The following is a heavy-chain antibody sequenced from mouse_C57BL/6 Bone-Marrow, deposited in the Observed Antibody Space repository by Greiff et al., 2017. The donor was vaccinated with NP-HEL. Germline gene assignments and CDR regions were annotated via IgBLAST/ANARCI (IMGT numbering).Heavy chain of an antibody. Sequence: VKLVESGAELVRPGASVTLSCKASGYTFTDYEMHWVKQTPVHGLEWIGAIDPETGGTAYNQKFKGKAILTADKSSSTAYMELRSLTSEDSAVYYCTTYYSNPYYAMDYWGQGTSVTVSS. D-gene: IGHD2-5*01. CDR3: TTYYSNPYYAMDY. V-gene: IGHV1-15*01. CDR2: IDPETGGT. CDR1: GYTFTDYE. J-gene: IGHJ4*01.